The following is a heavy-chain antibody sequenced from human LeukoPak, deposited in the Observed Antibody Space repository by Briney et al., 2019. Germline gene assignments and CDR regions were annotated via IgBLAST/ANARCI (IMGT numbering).Heavy chain of an antibody. Sequence: GGSLRLSCAASRFTVSSNYMSWVRQAPGKGLEWVSVIKGRFTISRDNSKNTLYLQMNSLRAEDTAVYYCARDVALYAGYFDYWGQGTLVTVSS. D-gene: IGHD2-21*01. CDR2: I. CDR3: ARDVALYAGYFDY. J-gene: IGHJ4*02. V-gene: IGHV3-53*01. CDR1: RFTVSSNY.